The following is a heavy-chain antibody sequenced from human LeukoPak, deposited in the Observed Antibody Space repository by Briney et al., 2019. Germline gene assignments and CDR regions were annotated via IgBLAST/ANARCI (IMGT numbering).Heavy chain of an antibody. D-gene: IGHD6-19*01. J-gene: IGHJ4*02. Sequence: GGSLRLSCAASGFTFSSYAMHWVRQAPGKGLEWVAVISHDGNNKYYADSVKGRFTISRDNSKNTLYLQMNSLRAEDTAVYYCARQIAVAGFDYWGQGTLVTVSS. V-gene: IGHV3-30-3*01. CDR1: GFTFSSYA. CDR2: ISHDGNNK. CDR3: ARQIAVAGFDY.